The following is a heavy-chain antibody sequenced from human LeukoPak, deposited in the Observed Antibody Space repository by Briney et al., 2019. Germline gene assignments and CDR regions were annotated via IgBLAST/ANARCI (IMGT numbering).Heavy chain of an antibody. CDR2: ISAYSGDT. CDR3: ASNTGSDASGYAY. J-gene: IGHJ4*02. Sequence: ASVKVSCKASGYTFTKYGITWVRQAPGQGLEWMGWISAYSGDTNYEQMLQDRVTVTMDTSTRTAYMELGTLRSDDSAVYYCASNTGSDASGYAYWGQGTLVTVSS. CDR1: GYTFTKYG. V-gene: IGHV1-18*01. D-gene: IGHD5-12*01.